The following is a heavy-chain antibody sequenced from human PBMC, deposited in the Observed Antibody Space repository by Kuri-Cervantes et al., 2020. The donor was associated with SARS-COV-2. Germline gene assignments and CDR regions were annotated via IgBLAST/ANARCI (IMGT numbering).Heavy chain of an antibody. CDR2: IFHDGST. D-gene: IGHD2-2*02. CDR3: ARESTYTFDI. Sequence: LSCVVSGGALNTYNWWTWVRQPPGKGLQWIGEIFHDGSTKFNPSLSLRGRVTMSLDKSKNQLSLNLTSVTAADTAVYYCARESTYTFDIWGQGTLVTVSS. V-gene: IGHV4-4*02. J-gene: IGHJ3*02. CDR1: GGALNTYNW.